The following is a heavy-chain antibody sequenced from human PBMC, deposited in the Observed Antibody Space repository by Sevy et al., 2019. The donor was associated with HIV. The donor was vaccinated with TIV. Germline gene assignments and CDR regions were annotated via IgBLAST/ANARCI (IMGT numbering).Heavy chain of an antibody. CDR1: GFTFSNYA. V-gene: IGHV3-23*01. J-gene: IGHJ6*02. CDR3: AKVLAGGVVVAGGAWGMDV. D-gene: IGHD6-19*01. Sequence: GGSLRLSCAASGFTFSNYAMNWVRQAPGKGLEWVSAISGSGGTTYDADSVKGRFTISRDKSQNTLYLQMNSLRAEDTAVYYCAKVLAGGVVVAGGAWGMDVWGQGTTVTVSS. CDR2: ISGSGGTT.